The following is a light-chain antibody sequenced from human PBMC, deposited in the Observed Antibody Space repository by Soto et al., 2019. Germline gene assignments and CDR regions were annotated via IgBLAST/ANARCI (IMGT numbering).Light chain of an antibody. V-gene: IGKV3-15*01. J-gene: IGKJ1*01. Sequence: EIVMTQSLATLSVYPGERATLTCRASQSVSSDLAWYQQKPGQAPRLLTYGASTRATGIPARFSGSGSGTEFTLTISSLQSEDFAVYYCQQYNKWPWTFGQGTKVDI. CDR3: QQYNKWPWT. CDR2: GAS. CDR1: QSVSSD.